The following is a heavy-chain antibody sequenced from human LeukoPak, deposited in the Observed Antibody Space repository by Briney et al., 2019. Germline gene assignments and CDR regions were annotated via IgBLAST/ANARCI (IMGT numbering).Heavy chain of an antibody. CDR2: IWYDGSNK. Sequence: GGSLRLSCAASGFTFSSYGMHWVRQAPGKGLEWVAVIWYDGSNKYYADSVKGRFTISRDNSKSTLYLQMNSLRADDTAVYYCAKDLQVSGYCGTTYCHTPFDLWGRGTLATVSS. CDR3: AKDLQVSGYCGTTYCHTPFDL. CDR1: GFTFSSYG. J-gene: IGHJ2*01. V-gene: IGHV3-33*06. D-gene: IGHD2-2*03.